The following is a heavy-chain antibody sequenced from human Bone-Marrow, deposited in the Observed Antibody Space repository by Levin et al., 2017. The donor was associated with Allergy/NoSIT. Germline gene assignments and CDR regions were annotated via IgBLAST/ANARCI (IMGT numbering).Heavy chain of an antibody. D-gene: IGHD3-16*01. CDR3: TRDIGGSYGYYGMDV. Sequence: SLKISCAASGFRFNDHAMHWVRQVPGKGLEWVSGINWNGGSIGYADSVKGRFTISRDNAKNSLYLEMTSLRAGDTAFYYCTRDIGGSYGYYGMDVWGQGTTVTVSS. CDR1: GFRFNDHA. J-gene: IGHJ6*01. CDR2: INWNGGSI. V-gene: IGHV3-9*01.